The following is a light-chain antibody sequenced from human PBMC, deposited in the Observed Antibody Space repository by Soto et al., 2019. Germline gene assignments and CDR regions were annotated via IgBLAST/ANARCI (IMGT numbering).Light chain of an antibody. Sequence: QSVLTQPASVSGSPGQSITISCTGTSNDVGGYNYVSWYQQYPGKAPKLMIYDVSNRPSGVSNRFSGSKSANTASLTISGLQTEDESDYYCSSYTGSSTYVFGTGTKVTVL. J-gene: IGLJ1*01. V-gene: IGLV2-14*03. CDR1: SNDVGGYNY. CDR2: DVS. CDR3: SSYTGSSTYV.